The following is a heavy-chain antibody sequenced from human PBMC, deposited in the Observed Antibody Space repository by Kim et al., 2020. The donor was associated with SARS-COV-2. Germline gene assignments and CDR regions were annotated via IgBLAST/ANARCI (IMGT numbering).Heavy chain of an antibody. CDR3: ARQAHGGCFPYHLDY. CDR1: GYCFSHYS. J-gene: IGHJ4*02. CDR2: VWPVDSGC. D-gene: IGHD2-15*01. V-gene: IGHV5-51*01. Sequence: GASLQISCAVSGYCFSHYSLAWLRPLPGTGLSYLGLVWPVDSGCKVSPVVVCHVSFSADKSINTAYLQWSILKASDAAIYYCARQAHGGCFPYHLDYWGQ.